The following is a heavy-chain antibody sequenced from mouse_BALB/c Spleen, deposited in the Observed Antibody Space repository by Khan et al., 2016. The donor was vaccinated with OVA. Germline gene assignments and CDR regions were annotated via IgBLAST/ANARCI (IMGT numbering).Heavy chain of an antibody. CDR1: GYSITSGYA. Sequence: EVQLQESGPGLVKPSQSLSLTCTVTGYSITSGYAWNWIRQFPGNKLEWMGYISYSGGTSYNPSLKSRISITRDTSKNQFFLQLNSVTTEDTATYNCERGNYYGYYFDYWGQGTTLTVSS. CDR2: ISYSGGT. D-gene: IGHD1-1*01. J-gene: IGHJ2*01. V-gene: IGHV3-2*02. CDR3: ERGNYYGYYFDY.